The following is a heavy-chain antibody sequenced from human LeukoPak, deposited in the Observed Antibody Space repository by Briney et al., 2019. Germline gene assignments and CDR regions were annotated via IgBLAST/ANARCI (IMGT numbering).Heavy chain of an antibody. CDR1: GFTFSSYG. J-gene: IGHJ3*02. V-gene: IGHV3-30*19. CDR2: ISYDGSNK. CDR3: ARQFRETDAFDI. Sequence: PGGSLRLSCAASGFTFSSYGMHWVRQAPGKGLEWVAVISYDGSNKYYADSVKGRFTISRDNSKNTLYLQMNSLRAEDTAVYYCARQFRETDAFDIWGQGTMVTVSS. D-gene: IGHD3-10*01.